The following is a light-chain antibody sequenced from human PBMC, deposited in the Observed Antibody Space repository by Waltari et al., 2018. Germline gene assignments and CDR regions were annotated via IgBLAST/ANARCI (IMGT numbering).Light chain of an antibody. CDR2: EVI. CDR3: SSNAAGSSYVV. Sequence: QSALTQPASVSGSPGQSLTISCPGTSRDIGSSNIVSWYQQHPGKVPKLIIYEVIKRPSGISDRFSGSKSGNTASLTISGLQAEDEADYYCSSNAAGSSYVVFGGGTRLTVL. V-gene: IGLV2-23*02. CDR1: SRDIGSSNI. J-gene: IGLJ2*01.